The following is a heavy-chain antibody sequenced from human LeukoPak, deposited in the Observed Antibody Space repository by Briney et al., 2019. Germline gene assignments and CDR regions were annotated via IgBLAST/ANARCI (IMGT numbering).Heavy chain of an antibody. Sequence: GGSLRLSCAASGFTFSSYSMNWVRQAPGKGLEWVSSISSSSSYIYYADSVKGRFTISRDNAKNSLYLQMNSLRAEDTAVYYCARDPVYGDYSAGWFDPWGQETLVTVSS. J-gene: IGHJ5*02. CDR3: ARDPVYGDYSAGWFDP. D-gene: IGHD4-17*01. V-gene: IGHV3-21*01. CDR2: ISSSSSYI. CDR1: GFTFSSYS.